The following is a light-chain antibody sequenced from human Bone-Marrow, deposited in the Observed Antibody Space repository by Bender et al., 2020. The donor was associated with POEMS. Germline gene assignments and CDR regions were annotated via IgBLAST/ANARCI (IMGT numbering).Light chain of an antibody. CDR2: KDD. V-gene: IGLV3-25*03. CDR3: QSSDSSGTDEV. CDR1: ALPRRH. J-gene: IGLJ2*01. Sequence: SYELTQPPSVSVSPGQTASITCSGDALPRRHAYWYQQKPGQAPALLIYKDDMRPAGIRERISASASGTTVTLTISGVRAEDEADYYCQSSDSSGTDEVFGGGTKLSVL.